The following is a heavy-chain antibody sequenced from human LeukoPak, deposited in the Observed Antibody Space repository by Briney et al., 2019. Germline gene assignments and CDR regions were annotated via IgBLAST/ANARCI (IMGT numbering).Heavy chain of an antibody. J-gene: IGHJ4*02. Sequence: PGGSLRLSCEASGFTFSNFGMHWVRQAPGKGLEWVSAISGSGGSTYYADSVKGRFTISRDNSKNTLYLQMNSLRAEDTAVYYCAKDSEYGDPSFDYWGQGTLVTVSS. CDR3: AKDSEYGDPSFDY. V-gene: IGHV3-23*01. D-gene: IGHD4-17*01. CDR2: ISGSGGST. CDR1: GFTFSNFG.